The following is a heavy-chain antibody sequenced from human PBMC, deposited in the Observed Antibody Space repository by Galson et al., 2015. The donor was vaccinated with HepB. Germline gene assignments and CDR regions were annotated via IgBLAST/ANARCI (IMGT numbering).Heavy chain of an antibody. V-gene: IGHV1-8*01. J-gene: IGHJ4*02. Sequence: SVKVSCKASGYTFTNYDINWVRQATGQGLEWMGWMNPKSGYTGYAQKFQGRVTMTRDTSISTAYMDLSGLTSDDTAVYYCARVYGEIDYWGQGTLVTVSS. D-gene: IGHD4-17*01. CDR3: ARVYGEIDY. CDR2: MNPKSGYT. CDR1: GYTFTNYD.